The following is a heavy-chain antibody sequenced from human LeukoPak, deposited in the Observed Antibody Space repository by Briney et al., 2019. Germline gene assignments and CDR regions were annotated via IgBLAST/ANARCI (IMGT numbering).Heavy chain of an antibody. CDR2: ISWNSGSI. D-gene: IGHD4-17*01. CDR3: AKDECGDYGYFDY. V-gene: IGHV3-9*01. Sequence: PGRSLRLSCAASGFTFDDYAMHWVRQAPGKGLEWVSGISWNSGSIGYADSVKGRFTISRDNAKNSLYLQMNSLRAEDTALYYCAKDECGDYGYFDYWGQGTLVTVSS. CDR1: GFTFDDYA. J-gene: IGHJ4*02.